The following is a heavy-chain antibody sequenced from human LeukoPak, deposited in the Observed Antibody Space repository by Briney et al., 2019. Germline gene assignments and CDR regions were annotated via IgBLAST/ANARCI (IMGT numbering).Heavy chain of an antibody. CDR1: GFTFSSYA. V-gene: IGHV3-30-3*01. J-gene: IGHJ4*02. D-gene: IGHD3-22*01. Sequence: PGGSLRLSCAASGFTFSSYAMHWVRQAPGKGLEWVAVISYDGSNKYYADSVKGRFTISRDNSKSTLYLQMNSLRAEDTAVYYCARYDYDSDYWGQGTLVTVSS. CDR2: ISYDGSNK. CDR3: ARYDYDSDY.